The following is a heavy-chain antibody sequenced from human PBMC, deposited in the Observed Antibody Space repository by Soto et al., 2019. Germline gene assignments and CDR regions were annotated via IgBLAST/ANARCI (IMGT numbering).Heavy chain of an antibody. CDR3: ALDVSPGSSSLYLDAFDI. CDR1: GFSFGSSW. J-gene: IGHJ3*02. Sequence: EVQLVGSGGDLVQPGGSLRLSCAASGFSFGSSWMTWVRQAPGKGLEWVANIKKDGSKSNYLDSVRGRFTVSRDNAENAQYLEIIRLRAEDTDDNSCALDVSPGSSSLYLDAFDIWGQGTIVTVSS. D-gene: IGHD6-13*01. CDR2: IKKDGSKS. V-gene: IGHV3-7*05.